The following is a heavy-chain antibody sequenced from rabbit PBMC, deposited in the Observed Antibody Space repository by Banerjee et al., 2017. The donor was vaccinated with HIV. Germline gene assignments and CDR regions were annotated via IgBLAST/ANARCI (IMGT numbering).Heavy chain of an antibody. V-gene: IGHV1S45*01. CDR1: GFSFTNKYV. CDR3: ARDLAGVIGWNFGL. Sequence: QEQLEESGGDLVKPEGSLTLTCTASGFSFTNKYVMCWVRQAPGKGLEWIGYISPIIPITNYAKSVKGRFTISRDNAQNTLYLQLNSLTAADTATYFCARDLAGVIGWNFGLRGPGTLVTVS. CDR2: ISPIIPIT. J-gene: IGHJ4*01. D-gene: IGHD4-1*01.